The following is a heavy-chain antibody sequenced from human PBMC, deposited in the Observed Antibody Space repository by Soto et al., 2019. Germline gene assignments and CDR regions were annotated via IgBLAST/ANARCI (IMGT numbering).Heavy chain of an antibody. J-gene: IGHJ4*02. D-gene: IGHD2-15*01. Sequence: QLQLQESGPGLVKPSETLSLTCTVSGGSISSSPYYWVWIRQPPTKGLEWIGTIYYTGSTHYNPSLKSRVTVSVDTSKNQFSLKLTSVTAADTAVYYCARLGGGLSGHLDYWGQGTLVPVSS. V-gene: IGHV4-39*01. CDR2: IYYTGST. CDR1: GGSISSSPYY. CDR3: ARLGGGLSGHLDY.